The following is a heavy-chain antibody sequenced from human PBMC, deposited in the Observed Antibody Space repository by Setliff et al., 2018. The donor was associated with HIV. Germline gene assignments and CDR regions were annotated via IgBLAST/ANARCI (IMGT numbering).Heavy chain of an antibody. D-gene: IGHD3-22*01. V-gene: IGHV3-74*01. CDR3: VRGSGYYYFDN. J-gene: IGHJ4*02. CDR1: GFTFSSHW. Sequence: GGSLRLSCAASGFTFSSHWMHWVRQAPGKGLVWVFGMNTDGSSTRYADSVKGRFTISRDNAKNMLYLQMNSLSADDTAVYYCVRGSGYYYFDNWGQGALVTVSS. CDR2: MNTDGSST.